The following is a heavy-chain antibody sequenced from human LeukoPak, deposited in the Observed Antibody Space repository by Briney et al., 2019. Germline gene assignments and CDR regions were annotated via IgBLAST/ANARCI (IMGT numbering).Heavy chain of an antibody. CDR3: ARGVEPLAANTLAY. CDR2: LYSDGNT. D-gene: IGHD1-14*01. CDR1: GFTVITND. Sequence: GGSLRLSCAASGFTVITNDMTWVRQAPGKGLEWVSVLYSDGNTKYADSVQGRFTISRDNSENTLYLEMNSLSPDDTAVYYCARGVEPLAANTLAYWGQGTLVTVSS. J-gene: IGHJ4*02. V-gene: IGHV3-53*01.